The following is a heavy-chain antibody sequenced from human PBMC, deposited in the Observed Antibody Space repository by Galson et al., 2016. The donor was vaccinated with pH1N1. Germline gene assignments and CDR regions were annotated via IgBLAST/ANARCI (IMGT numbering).Heavy chain of an antibody. CDR2: ISGSDTTI. D-gene: IGHD3-10*01. J-gene: IGHJ3*01. CDR3: ARDHFGWAFDV. Sequence: CAASGFPFSHYYMGWIRQAPGKGLEWISYISGSDTTIYCADSVRGRFTISRDNAQNSLYLHMNSLRAEDTAVYYCARDHFGWAFDVWGQGTMVTVSP. CDR1: GFPFSHYY. V-gene: IGHV3-11*01.